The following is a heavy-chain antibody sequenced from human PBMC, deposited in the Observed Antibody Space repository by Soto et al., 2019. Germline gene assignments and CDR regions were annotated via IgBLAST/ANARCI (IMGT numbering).Heavy chain of an antibody. CDR1: IGSVTSYY. V-gene: IGHV4-59*02. CDR2: MYYRGTT. CDR3: ARYDFVAFYFDH. Sequence: PSETLSLTCSGSIGSVTSYYWSWIRQPPGKGLEWIGDMYYRGTTNYNPSLKSRVTISIDTSKNQFSLKMTSVTAADTAVYYCARYDFVAFYFDHWGQGTLVTVSS. J-gene: IGHJ4*02. D-gene: IGHD3-3*01.